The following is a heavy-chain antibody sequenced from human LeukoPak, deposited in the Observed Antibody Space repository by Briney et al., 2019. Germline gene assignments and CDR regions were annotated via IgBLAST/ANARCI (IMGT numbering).Heavy chain of an antibody. CDR1: GFTCSSYE. CDR3: ARDLRYFDWSPFDY. CDR2: ISSSGSTI. D-gene: IGHD3-9*01. V-gene: IGHV3-48*03. Sequence: PGGSLRLSCAASGFTCSSYEMNWVRQAPGKGLEWVSYISSSGSTIYYADSVKGRFTISRDNAKNSLYLQMNSLRAEDTAVYYCARDLRYFDWSPFDYWGQGTLVTVSS. J-gene: IGHJ4*02.